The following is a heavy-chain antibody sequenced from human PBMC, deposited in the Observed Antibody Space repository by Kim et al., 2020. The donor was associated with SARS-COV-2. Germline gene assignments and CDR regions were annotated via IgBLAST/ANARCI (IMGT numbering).Heavy chain of an antibody. Sequence: GGSLRLSCAASGFTFSSYAMRWVRQAPGKGLEWVSAISGSGGSTYYADSVKGRFTISRDNSKNTLYLQMNSLRAEDTAVYYCAKERSGYDSSGYYTTDGYFQHWGQGTLVTVSS. D-gene: IGHD3-22*01. CDR1: GFTFSSYA. CDR3: AKERSGYDSSGYYTTDGYFQH. CDR2: ISGSGGST. V-gene: IGHV3-23*01. J-gene: IGHJ1*01.